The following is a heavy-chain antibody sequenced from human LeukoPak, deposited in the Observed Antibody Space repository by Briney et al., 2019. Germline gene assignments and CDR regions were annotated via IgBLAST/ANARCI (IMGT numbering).Heavy chain of an antibody. D-gene: IGHD6-13*01. Sequence: GGSLRLSCAASGFTFSSYSMNWVRQAPGKGLEWDSSISSSSSYIYYADSVKGRFTISRDNARNSLYLQINSLRAEDTAVYYCARESSSWYYNYYYYYMDVWGKGTTVTVSS. J-gene: IGHJ6*03. CDR1: GFTFSSYS. CDR2: ISSSSSYI. CDR3: ARESSSWYYNYYYYYMDV. V-gene: IGHV3-21*01.